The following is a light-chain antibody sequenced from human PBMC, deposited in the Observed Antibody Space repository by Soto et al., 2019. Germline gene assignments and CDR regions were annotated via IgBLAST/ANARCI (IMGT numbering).Light chain of an antibody. Sequence: EIVLTQSPGTLSLSPGERATLSCRASQSVSSSYLAWYQQKPGQAPRLLIYGASSRATGILDRFSGSGSGTDFTITISRLEPEDFAVYYCQQYGSPTTFVGRTKVEIK. CDR1: QSVSSSY. J-gene: IGKJ4*01. CDR2: GAS. CDR3: QQYGSPTT. V-gene: IGKV3-20*01.